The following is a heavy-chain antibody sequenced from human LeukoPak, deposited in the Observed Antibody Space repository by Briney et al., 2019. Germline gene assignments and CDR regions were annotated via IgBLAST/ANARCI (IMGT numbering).Heavy chain of an antibody. CDR1: GGSISSTNYH. Sequence: KPSETLSLTCSVSGGSISSTNYHWGWIRQTPGKGLEWTVSMYGSGCTDYNPSLKSRVTISVDTSKNQFSLKLSSVTAADTAVYYCARASRVGDYYYGMDVWGQGTTVTVSS. J-gene: IGHJ6*02. CDR3: ARASRVGDYYYGMDV. V-gene: IGHV4-39*07. CDR2: MYGSGCT. D-gene: IGHD1-26*01.